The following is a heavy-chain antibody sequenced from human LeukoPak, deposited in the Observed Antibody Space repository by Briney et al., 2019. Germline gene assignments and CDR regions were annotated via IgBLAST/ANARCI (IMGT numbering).Heavy chain of an antibody. CDR1: GYTLTELS. CDR3: AKEGSGNYVNHFDY. D-gene: IGHD3-10*01. V-gene: IGHV1-24*01. J-gene: IGHJ4*02. CDR2: FDPEDGET. Sequence: ASVKASCKVSGYTLTELSMHWVRQAPGKGLEWMGGFDPEDGETIYAQKFQGRVTMTEDTSTDTAYMELSSLRSEDTAVYYCAKEGSGNYVNHFDYWGQGTLVTVSS.